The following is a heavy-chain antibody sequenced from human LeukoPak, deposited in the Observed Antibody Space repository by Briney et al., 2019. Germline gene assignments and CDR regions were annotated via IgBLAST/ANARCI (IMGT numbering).Heavy chain of an antibody. V-gene: IGHV5-51*01. Sequence: GESLKISCKGSGYSFASYWIGWVRQMPGKGLEWMGIIYPGDSETRYSPSFQGQVTISADKFIRTAYLQWSSLKASDTAMYYCARIVATTQTSSYYYVMDVWGQGTTVTVSS. CDR1: GYSFASYW. J-gene: IGHJ6*02. CDR3: ARIVATTQTSSYYYVMDV. D-gene: IGHD5-12*01. CDR2: IYPGDSET.